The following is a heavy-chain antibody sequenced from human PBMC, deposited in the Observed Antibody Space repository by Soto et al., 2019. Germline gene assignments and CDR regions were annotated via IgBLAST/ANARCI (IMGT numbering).Heavy chain of an antibody. V-gene: IGHV3-11*01. CDR1: GFTFSDYY. Sequence: GGSLRLSCAASGFTFSDYYMSWIRQAPGKGLEWVSYISSSGSTIYYADSVKGRFTISRDNAKNSLYLQMNSLRAEDTAVYYCARRAVDTAMVPWGMDVWGQGTTVTVS. CDR3: ARRAVDTAMVPWGMDV. CDR2: ISSSGSTI. D-gene: IGHD5-18*01. J-gene: IGHJ6*02.